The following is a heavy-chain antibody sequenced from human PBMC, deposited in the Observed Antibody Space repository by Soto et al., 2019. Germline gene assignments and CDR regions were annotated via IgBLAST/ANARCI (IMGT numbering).Heavy chain of an antibody. CDR1: GGTFSSYA. V-gene: IGHV1-69*01. CDR2: IIPIFGTA. J-gene: IGHJ4*02. Sequence: QVQLVQSGAEVKKPGSSVKVSCKASGGTFSSYAISWVRQAPGQGLEWMGGIIPIFGTANYAQKFQGRVTITADEFTSTAYMELSSLRSEYTAVYYCARDLRDYVWGSYRYRGPFDYWGQGTLVTVSS. D-gene: IGHD3-16*02. CDR3: ARDLRDYVWGSYRYRGPFDY.